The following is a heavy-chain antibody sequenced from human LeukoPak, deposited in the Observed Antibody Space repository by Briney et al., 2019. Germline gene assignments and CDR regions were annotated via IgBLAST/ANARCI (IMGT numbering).Heavy chain of an antibody. CDR2: ISDSGNT. CDR3: ARGDDHFDH. J-gene: IGHJ4*02. CDR1: GGPINTGYY. V-gene: IGHV4-31*03. Sequence: PSETLSLTCTVSGGPINTGYYWNWIRLHPEKGLEWIGQISDSGNTNYNPSLKGRVSMSVDTSQNQFSLKLSSVTAADTAVYYCARGDDHFDHWSQGSLVTVSS.